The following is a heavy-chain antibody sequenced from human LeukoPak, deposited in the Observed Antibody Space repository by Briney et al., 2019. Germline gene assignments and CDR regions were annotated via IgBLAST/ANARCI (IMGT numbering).Heavy chain of an antibody. D-gene: IGHD5-12*01. CDR1: GGTFSSYA. Sequence: SVKVSCKASGGTFSSYAISWVRQAPGQGLEWMGGIIPIFGTANYAQKFQGRVTITADTATSTAYMELRSLTSDDTAMYYCARSGRGTYYYFDLWGQGTLVTVSS. J-gene: IGHJ4*02. CDR3: ARSGRGTYYYFDL. CDR2: IIPIFGTA. V-gene: IGHV1-69*06.